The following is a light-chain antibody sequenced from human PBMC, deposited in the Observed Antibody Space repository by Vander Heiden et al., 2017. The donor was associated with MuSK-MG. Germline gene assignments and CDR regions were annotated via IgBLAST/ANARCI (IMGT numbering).Light chain of an antibody. V-gene: IGKV4-1*01. CDR3: QQYDSSPPYT. CDR1: QSLSYNSNSKNY. CDR2: WAS. J-gene: IGKJ2*01. Sequence: DIVMTQSPDSLAVSLGERATMNCRSSQSLSYNSNSKNYLAWYQQKPGQPPKLLIFWASTRESGVPDRFSGSGYGTDFTLTISSRQAEDVAVYYCQQYDSSPPYTFGQGTKLEIK.